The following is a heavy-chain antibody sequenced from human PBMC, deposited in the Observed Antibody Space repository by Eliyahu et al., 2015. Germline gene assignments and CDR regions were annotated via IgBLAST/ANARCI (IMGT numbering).Heavy chain of an antibody. CDR2: MNPNSGNT. V-gene: IGHV1-8*01. D-gene: IGHD1-26*01. CDR1: GYTFTSYD. CDR3: ARGAYSGSFRSHETPDY. J-gene: IGHJ4*02. Sequence: QVQLVQSGAEVKKPGASVKVSCKASGYTFTSYDINWVRQATGQGLEWMGWMNPNSGNTGYAQKFQGRVTMTRNTSISTAYMELSSLRSEDTAVYYCARGAYSGSFRSHETPDYWGQGTLVTVSS.